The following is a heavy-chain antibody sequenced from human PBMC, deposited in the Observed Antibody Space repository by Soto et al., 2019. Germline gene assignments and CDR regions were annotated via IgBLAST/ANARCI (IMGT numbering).Heavy chain of an antibody. CDR3: APEKGTGYNYPDAFDI. CDR2: LSGRGGNT. J-gene: IGHJ3*02. CDR1: GLTFSTYA. D-gene: IGHD3-16*01. V-gene: IGHV3-23*01. Sequence: EVQVLESGGGLAQPGGSLRLSCTVSGLTFSTYAMSWVRQAPGKGLEWVSGLSGRGGNTYHADSVKGRFTIYRDNSKNTLYLQMDSLRVEDTATYYCAPEKGTGYNYPDAFDIRGQGTMVNVSS.